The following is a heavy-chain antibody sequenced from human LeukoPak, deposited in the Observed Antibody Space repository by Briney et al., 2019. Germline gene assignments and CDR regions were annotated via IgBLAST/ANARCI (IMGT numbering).Heavy chain of an antibody. CDR3: AKTLDGFWPQFDF. CDR2: ISHGGGKE. D-gene: IGHD5-24*01. Sequence: GGSLRLSCAASGFPFHDHDMYWVRQTPGKGLEWVALISHGGGKEHYAESVRGRFTISRDNSRNTVYLQMSSLRSDDTAIYYCAKTLDGFWPQFDFWGQGTLLTVSS. CDR1: GFPFHDHD. J-gene: IGHJ4*02. V-gene: IGHV3-30*18.